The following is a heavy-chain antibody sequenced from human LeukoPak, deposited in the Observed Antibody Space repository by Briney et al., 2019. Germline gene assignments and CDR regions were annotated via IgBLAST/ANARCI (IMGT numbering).Heavy chain of an antibody. Sequence: GGSLRLSCAVSAFTFSDYYMSWVRQAPGKGLEWVSYISSSGSAIYYADSVKGRFTISRDNAKNSLYLQMNSLRAEDTAVYYCATLQRAYDYDRLDYCGPGGLVTVSS. V-gene: IGHV3-11*01. CDR2: ISSSGSAI. J-gene: IGHJ4*02. CDR3: ATLQRAYDYDRLDY. CDR1: AFTFSDYY. D-gene: IGHD3-22*01.